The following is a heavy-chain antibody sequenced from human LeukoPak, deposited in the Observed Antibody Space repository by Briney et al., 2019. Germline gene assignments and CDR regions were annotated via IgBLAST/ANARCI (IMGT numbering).Heavy chain of an antibody. CDR2: VSFDGNTK. J-gene: IGHJ4*02. CDR1: GFTFSSYA. CDR3: ARSDSSGLHFDY. Sequence: PGGSLRLSCATSGFTFSSYAMHWVRQAPGKGLEWVAVVSFDGNTKDYADSVKGRFTISRDSSKNTLYLQMNSLRAEDTAVYYCARSDSSGLHFDYWGQGTLVTVSS. D-gene: IGHD3-22*01. V-gene: IGHV3-30*14.